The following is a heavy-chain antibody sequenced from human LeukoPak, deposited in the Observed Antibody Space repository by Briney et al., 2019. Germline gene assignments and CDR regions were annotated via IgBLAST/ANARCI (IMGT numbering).Heavy chain of an antibody. CDR2: INPSGGST. Sequence: GASVKVSCKASGYTFASYYMHWVRQAPGQGLEWMGIINPSGGSTSYAQKFQGRVTMTRDTSTSTVYMELSSLRSEDTAVYYCAVVVVAATGAFDIWGQGTMVTVSS. CDR1: GYTFASYY. CDR3: AVVVVAATGAFDI. J-gene: IGHJ3*02. D-gene: IGHD2-15*01. V-gene: IGHV1-46*03.